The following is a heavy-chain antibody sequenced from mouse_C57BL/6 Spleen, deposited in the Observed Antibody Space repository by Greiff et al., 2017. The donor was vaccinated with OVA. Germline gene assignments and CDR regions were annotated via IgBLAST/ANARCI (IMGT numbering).Heavy chain of an antibody. V-gene: IGHV1-80*01. J-gene: IGHJ2*01. CDR1: GYAFSSYW. CDR3: ARGAHDYFDY. Sequence: QVQLQQSGAELVKPGASVKISCKASGYAFSSYWMNWVKQRPGKGLEWIGQIYPGDGGTNYNGKFKGKATLTADKSSSTAYMQVSSLTSEDSAGYFWARGAHDYFDYWGQGTTLTVSS. CDR2: IYPGDGGT.